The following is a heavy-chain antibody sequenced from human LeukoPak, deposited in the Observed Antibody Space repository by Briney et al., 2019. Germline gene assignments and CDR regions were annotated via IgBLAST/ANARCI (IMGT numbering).Heavy chain of an antibody. D-gene: IGHD3-22*01. Sequence: PGGSLRLSCAASRFTFSTYWMHWVRQAPGKGLEWVSSISRSSNYKYYADSVKGRFTISRDNAKNSLYLQMNSLRAEDTALYYCASSRYDSSGYYGIIGYWGQGTLVTVSS. CDR2: ISRSSNYK. CDR1: RFTFSTYW. J-gene: IGHJ4*02. V-gene: IGHV3-21*01. CDR3: ASSRYDSSGYYGIIGY.